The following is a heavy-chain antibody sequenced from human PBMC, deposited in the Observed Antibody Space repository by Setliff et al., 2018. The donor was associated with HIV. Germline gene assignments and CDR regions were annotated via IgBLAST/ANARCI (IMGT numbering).Heavy chain of an antibody. CDR2: IYWDADK. Sequence: SGPTLVNPTQTLTLTCTFSGFSLSTNGVGVGWIRQPPGKALEWLALIYWDADKRYSPSLKNGLTITKDTSKNQVLLTMTNMDPLDTATYYCAHNHLAVAGSHYFDYWGQGTLVTVSS. CDR1: GFSLSTNGVG. V-gene: IGHV2-5*02. D-gene: IGHD6-19*01. CDR3: AHNHLAVAGSHYFDY. J-gene: IGHJ4*02.